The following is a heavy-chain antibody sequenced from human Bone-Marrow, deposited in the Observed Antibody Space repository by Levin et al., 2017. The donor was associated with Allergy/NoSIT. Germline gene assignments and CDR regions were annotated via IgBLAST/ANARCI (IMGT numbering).Heavy chain of an antibody. V-gene: IGHV3-33*01. CDR2: IWYDASKK. D-gene: IGHD5-12*01. Sequence: GGSLRLSCAASGFSFSSYGMHWVRQAPGKGLEWVAVIWYDASKKYYADSVKGRFTISRDNSKNTLYLQMNSLRAEDTAMYYCARDDGYSGYDRWGQGTLVTVSS. CDR1: GFSFSSYG. J-gene: IGHJ5*02. CDR3: ARDDGYSGYDR.